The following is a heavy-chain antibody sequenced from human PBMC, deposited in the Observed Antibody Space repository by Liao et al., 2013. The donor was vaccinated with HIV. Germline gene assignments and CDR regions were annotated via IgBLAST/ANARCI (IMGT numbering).Heavy chain of an antibody. CDR2: IYTGMSTTGTT. J-gene: IGHJ2*01. D-gene: IGHD1-26*01. CDR3: ARVQWXPAPNWYSDL. V-gene: IGHV4-4*07. Sequence: QLQLQESGPGLVKPSETLSLTCAVYGGSFSGYYWSWIRQPAGRGLEWIGHIYTGMSTTGTTNYNPSLKSRVFISADTSSNHVSLKLTSVTAADTAVYYCARVQWXPAPNWYSDLWGRGTLVIVSS. CDR1: GGSFSGYY.